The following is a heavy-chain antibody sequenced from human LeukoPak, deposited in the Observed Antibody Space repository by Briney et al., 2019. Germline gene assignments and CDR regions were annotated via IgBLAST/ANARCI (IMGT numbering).Heavy chain of an antibody. Sequence: GGSLRLSCAASGFTFSSYAMHWVRQAPGKGLEWVSIISGSGDNTYYTDSVKGRFTISRDNSKNTLYLQMNSLRAEDTAVYYCAKVVGYCSGGSCYLLYDSSGYPLRGFDYWGQGTLVTVSS. CDR3: AKVVGYCSGGSCYLLYDSSGYPLRGFDY. D-gene: IGHD2-15*01. CDR1: GFTFSSYA. J-gene: IGHJ4*02. CDR2: ISGSGDNT. V-gene: IGHV3-23*01.